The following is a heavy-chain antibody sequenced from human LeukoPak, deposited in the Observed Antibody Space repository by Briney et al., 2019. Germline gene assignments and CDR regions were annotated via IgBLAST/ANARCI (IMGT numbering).Heavy chain of an antibody. Sequence: SETLSLTCTVSGGSISSYYWSWIRQPAGKGLEWIGRIYTSGCTNYNPSLKSRVTMSVDTSKNQFSLKLSSVTAADTAVYYCVRGQGWNKYFDYWGQGTLVTVSS. CDR2: IYTSGCT. J-gene: IGHJ4*02. V-gene: IGHV4-4*07. D-gene: IGHD1/OR15-1a*01. CDR1: GGSISSYY. CDR3: VRGQGWNKYFDY.